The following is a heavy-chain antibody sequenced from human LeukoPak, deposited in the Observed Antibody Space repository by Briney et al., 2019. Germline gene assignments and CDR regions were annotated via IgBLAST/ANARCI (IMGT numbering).Heavy chain of an antibody. CDR1: GGSFSGYY. V-gene: IGHV4-34*01. CDR3: ARHRIQYYYDSSGYYPDY. CDR2: INHSGST. J-gene: IGHJ4*02. Sequence: SETLSLTCAVYGGSFSGYYWSWIRQPPGKGLEWIGEINHSGSTNYNPSLKSRVTISVDTSKNQFSLKLSSVTAADTAVYYCARHRIQYYYDSSGYYPDYWGQGTLVTVSS. D-gene: IGHD3-22*01.